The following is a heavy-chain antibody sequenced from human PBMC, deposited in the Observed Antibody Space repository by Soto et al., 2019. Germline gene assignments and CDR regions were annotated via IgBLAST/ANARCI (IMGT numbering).Heavy chain of an antibody. V-gene: IGHV1-69*02. CDR1: GGTISSYT. Sequence: ASVKVSCKASGGTISSYTISWARQAPGQGLEWMGRIIPILGIANYAQKFQGRVTITADKSTSTAYMELSSLRSEDTAVYYCARSMTTPLYFDYWGQRTLVTVSS. J-gene: IGHJ4*02. CDR2: IIPILGIA. CDR3: ARSMTTPLYFDY. D-gene: IGHD4-17*01.